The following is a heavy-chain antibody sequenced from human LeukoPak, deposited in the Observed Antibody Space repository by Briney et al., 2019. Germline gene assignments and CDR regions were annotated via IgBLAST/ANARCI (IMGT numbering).Heavy chain of an antibody. Sequence: GGSLRLSCAASGFTFSSYAMSWVRQAPGKGLDWVSGISGSGGSTYYADSVKGRFTISRDNSKNTLYLQMNSLRAEDTAVYYCAKDRLLWFGEFSGYYMDVWGKGTTVTVSS. CDR1: GFTFSSYA. J-gene: IGHJ6*03. V-gene: IGHV3-23*01. CDR2: ISGSGGST. D-gene: IGHD3-10*01. CDR3: AKDRLLWFGEFSGYYMDV.